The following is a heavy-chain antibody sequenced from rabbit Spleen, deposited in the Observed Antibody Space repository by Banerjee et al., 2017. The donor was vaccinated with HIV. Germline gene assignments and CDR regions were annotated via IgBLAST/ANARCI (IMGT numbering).Heavy chain of an antibody. CDR1: GFDFSSYG. Sequence: EQLVESGGGLVQPGGSLKLSCKASGFDFSSYGVSWVRQAPGKGLEWIGYIDPLFGTTYYANWVNGRFTISSHNAQNTLYLQLNSLTAADTATYFCVRGASSSGYYNLWGPGTLVTVS. CDR3: VRGASSSGYYNL. D-gene: IGHD1-1*01. CDR2: IDPLFGTT. V-gene: IGHV1S47*01. J-gene: IGHJ4*01.